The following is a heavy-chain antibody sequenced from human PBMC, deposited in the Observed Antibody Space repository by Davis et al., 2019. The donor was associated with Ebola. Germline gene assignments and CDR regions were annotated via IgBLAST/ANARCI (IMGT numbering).Heavy chain of an antibody. V-gene: IGHV3-9*01. CDR3: AKMVQGVMYGMDV. CDR1: GFTFDDYA. J-gene: IGHJ6*02. Sequence: SLRLSCAASGFTFDDYAMHWVRQAPGKGLEWVSGISWNSGSIGYADSVKGRFTISRDNSKNTLYLQMNSLRAEDTAVYYCAKMVQGVMYGMDVWGQGTTVTVSS. D-gene: IGHD3-10*01. CDR2: ISWNSGSI.